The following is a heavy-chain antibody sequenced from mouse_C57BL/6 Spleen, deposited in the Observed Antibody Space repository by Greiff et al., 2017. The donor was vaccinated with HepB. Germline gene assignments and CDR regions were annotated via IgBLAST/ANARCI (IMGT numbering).Heavy chain of an antibody. J-gene: IGHJ2*01. V-gene: IGHV5-16*01. Sequence: EVQRVESEGGLVQPGSSMKLSCTASGFTFSDYYMAWVRQVPEKGLEWVANINYDGSSTYYLDSLKSRFIISRDNAKNILYLQMSSLKSEDTATYYCARDGYEYYFDYWGQGTTLTVSS. CDR2: INYDGSST. CDR1: GFTFSDYY. CDR3: ARDGYEYYFDY. D-gene: IGHD2-10*02.